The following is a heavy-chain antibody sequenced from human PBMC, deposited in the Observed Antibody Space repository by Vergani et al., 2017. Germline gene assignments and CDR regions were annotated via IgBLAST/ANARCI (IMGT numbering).Heavy chain of an antibody. CDR2: IYYSGST. J-gene: IGHJ4*02. Sequence: QVQLQESGPGLVKPSETLSLTCTVSGGSVSSGSYYWSWIRQPPGKGLEWIGYIYYSGSTNYNPSLKSRVTISVDTSKNQFSLKLSSVTAADTAVYYCARGDWKVAATLFDYWGQGTLVTVSS. CDR1: GGSVSSGSYY. D-gene: IGHD2-15*01. V-gene: IGHV4-61*01. CDR3: ARGDWKVAATLFDY.